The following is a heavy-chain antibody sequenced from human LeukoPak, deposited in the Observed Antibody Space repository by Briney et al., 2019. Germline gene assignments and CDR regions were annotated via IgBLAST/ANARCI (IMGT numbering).Heavy chain of an antibody. CDR1: VFIFCSYT. CDR2: ISSSSTYI. Sequence: GGPLRLSCAASVFIFCSYTVCWLRQAPGKGLEWVSSISSSSTYIYYADSVKGRFTISRANAQDSLYLQMTSLREGDTAVYYCSGDHFETSGSSWGQGTLVTVSS. V-gene: IGHV3-21*01. D-gene: IGHD6-25*01. J-gene: IGHJ5*02. CDR3: SGDHFETSGSS.